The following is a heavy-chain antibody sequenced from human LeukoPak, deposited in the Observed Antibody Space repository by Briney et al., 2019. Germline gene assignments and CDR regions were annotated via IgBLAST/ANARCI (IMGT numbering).Heavy chain of an antibody. CDR1: GFTFSSDA. CDR2: ISGSGGST. Sequence: GGSLRLSCAASGFTFSSDAMSWVRQAPGKGLEWVSAISGSGGSTYYADSVKGRFTISRDNSKNTMYLQMNSLRAEDTAVYYCAKERYYYDSSGYEELVEYFQHWGQGTLVTVSS. CDR3: AKERYYYDSSGYEELVEYFQH. V-gene: IGHV3-23*01. D-gene: IGHD3-22*01. J-gene: IGHJ1*01.